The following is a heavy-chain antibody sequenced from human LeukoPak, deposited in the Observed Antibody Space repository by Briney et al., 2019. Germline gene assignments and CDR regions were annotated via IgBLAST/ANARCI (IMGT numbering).Heavy chain of an antibody. D-gene: IGHD3-9*01. CDR1: GGTFSSYA. V-gene: IGHV1-69*01. CDR2: IIPIFGTA. CDR3: ARAITYYDILTRYYTPAYNWFDP. Sequence: GSSVKVSYKASGGTFSSYAISWVRQAPGQGLEWMGGIIPIFGTANYAQKFQGRVTITADESTSTAYMELSSLRSEDTAVYYCARAITYYDILTRYYTPAYNWFDPWGQGTLLTVSS. J-gene: IGHJ5*02.